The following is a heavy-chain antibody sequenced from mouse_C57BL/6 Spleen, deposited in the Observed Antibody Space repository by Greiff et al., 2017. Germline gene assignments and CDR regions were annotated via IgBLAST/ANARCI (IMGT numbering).Heavy chain of an antibody. Sequence: QVQLQQPGAELVKPGASVKMSCKASGYTFTSYWITWVKQRPGQGLEWIGDIYPGSGSTNYNEKFKSKATLTVDTSSSTAYMQLSSLTSEDSAVXYCARSRYSNSPYYFDYWGQGTTLTVSS. J-gene: IGHJ2*01. D-gene: IGHD2-5*01. V-gene: IGHV1-55*01. CDR3: ARSRYSNSPYYFDY. CDR1: GYTFTSYW. CDR2: IYPGSGST.